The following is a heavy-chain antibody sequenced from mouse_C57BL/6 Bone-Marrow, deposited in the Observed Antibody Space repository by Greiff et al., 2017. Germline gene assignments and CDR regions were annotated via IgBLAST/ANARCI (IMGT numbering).Heavy chain of an antibody. CDR1: GYAFSDYW. D-gene: IGHD1-1*01. CDR2: IYPGDGDT. Sequence: VQLQESGAELVKPGASVKISCKASGYAFSDYWMNWVKQRPGKGLEWIGQIYPGDGDTNYNGKFKGKATLTADKSSSTAYMQLSSLTSEDSAVYFCTRWGGYYAGSYYRYFDVWGTGTAGTVSA. V-gene: IGHV1-80*01. J-gene: IGHJ1*03. CDR3: TRWGGYYAGSYYRYFDV.